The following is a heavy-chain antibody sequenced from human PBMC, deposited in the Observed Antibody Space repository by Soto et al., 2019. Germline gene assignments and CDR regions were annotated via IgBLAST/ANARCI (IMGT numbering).Heavy chain of an antibody. D-gene: IGHD3-16*01. CDR3: VHKGGGDRILDY. CDR1: GFSLSTSGVG. V-gene: IGHV2-5*02. J-gene: IGHJ4*02. Sequence: QITLKESGPALVKPTQTLTLTRTFSGFSLSTSGVGVGWIRQPPGEALEWLALIYWDDYKHFSPSLESRLTNTKDTPKNQVVLTMTNMDPVEKATYYCVHKGGGDRILDYWGQGTLVTVSS. CDR2: IYWDDYK.